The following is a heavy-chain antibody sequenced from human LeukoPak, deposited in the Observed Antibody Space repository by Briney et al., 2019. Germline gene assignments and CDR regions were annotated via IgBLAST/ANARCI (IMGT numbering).Heavy chain of an antibody. CDR2: VNLQGST. CDR1: GGSISNTNW. Sequence: SGTLSLTCGVSGGSISNTNWWTWFRQPPGKGLEWIGEVNLQGSTNYTPSLKSRVAISVDKSENHISLKLTSVTAADTAVYYCARGGEYGSGSYYKYWGQGTLVTVSS. CDR3: ARGGEYGSGSYYKY. J-gene: IGHJ4*02. D-gene: IGHD3-10*01. V-gene: IGHV4-4*02.